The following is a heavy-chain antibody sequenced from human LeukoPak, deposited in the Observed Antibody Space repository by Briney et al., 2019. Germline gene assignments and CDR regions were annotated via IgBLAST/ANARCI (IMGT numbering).Heavy chain of an antibody. CDR2: IKQDGSEK. CDR3: ARGGNDYGDFYYFDY. D-gene: IGHD4-17*01. V-gene: IGHV3-7*01. CDR1: GFTFSSYW. J-gene: IGHJ4*02. Sequence: GGSLRLSYAASGFTFSSYWMSWVRQAPGKGLEWVANIKQDGSEKYYVDSVKGRFTISRDNAKNSLYLQMNSLRAEDTAVYYCARGGNDYGDFYYFDYWGQGTLVTVSS.